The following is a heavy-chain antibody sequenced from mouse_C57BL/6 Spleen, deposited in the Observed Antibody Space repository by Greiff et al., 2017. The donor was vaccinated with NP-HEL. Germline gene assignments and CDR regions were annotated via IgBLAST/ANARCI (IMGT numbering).Heavy chain of an antibody. CDR1: GYAFSSYW. J-gene: IGHJ4*01. CDR3: ARWLLPYYYAMDY. D-gene: IGHD2-3*01. CDR2: IYPGDGDT. Sequence: QVHVKQSGAELVKPGASVKISCKASGYAFSSYWMNWVKQRPGKGLEWIGQIYPGDGDTNYNGKFKGKATLTADKSSSTAYMQLSSLTSEDSAVYFCARWLLPYYYAMDYWGQGTSVTVSS. V-gene: IGHV1-80*01.